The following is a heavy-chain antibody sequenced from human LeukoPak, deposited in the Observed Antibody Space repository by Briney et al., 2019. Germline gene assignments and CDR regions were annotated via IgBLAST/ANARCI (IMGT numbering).Heavy chain of an antibody. D-gene: IGHD2-2*01. Sequence: SETLSLTCTVSGGSISSGDYYWSWIRQPPGKGLEWIGYIYYSGSTYYNPSLKSRVTISVDTSKNQFSLKLSSVTAADTAVYYCAREGVLPAAISWFDPWGQGTLVTVSS. CDR1: GGSISSGDYY. J-gene: IGHJ5*02. CDR3: AREGVLPAAISWFDP. CDR2: IYYSGST. V-gene: IGHV4-30-4*08.